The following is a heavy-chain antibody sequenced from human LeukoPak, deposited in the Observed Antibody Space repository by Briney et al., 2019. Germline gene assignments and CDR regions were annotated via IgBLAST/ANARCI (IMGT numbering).Heavy chain of an antibody. Sequence: GGSLRLSCAASGFTFSGSAMHWVRQASGKGLEWVGRIRSKANSYATAYAASVKGRFTISRDDSKNTAYLQMNSLKTEDTAVYYCTSSPYSSSSWYYYYYMDVWGKGTTVTVSS. CDR1: GFTFSGSA. V-gene: IGHV3-73*01. CDR2: IRSKANSYAT. CDR3: TSSPYSSSSWYYYYYMDV. J-gene: IGHJ6*03. D-gene: IGHD6-6*01.